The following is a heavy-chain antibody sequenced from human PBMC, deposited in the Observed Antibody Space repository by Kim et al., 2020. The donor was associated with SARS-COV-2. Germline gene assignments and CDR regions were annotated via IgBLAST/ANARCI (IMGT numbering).Heavy chain of an antibody. Sequence: SETLSLTCTVSGGSISSYYWSWIRQPPGKGLEWIGYIYYSGSTNYNPSLKSRVTISVDTSKNQFSLKLSSVTAADTAVYYCARAGDILTGYYDYFDYWGQGALVTVSS. V-gene: IGHV4-59*01. J-gene: IGHJ4*02. CDR1: GGSISSYY. CDR3: ARAGDILTGYYDYFDY. CDR2: IYYSGST. D-gene: IGHD3-9*01.